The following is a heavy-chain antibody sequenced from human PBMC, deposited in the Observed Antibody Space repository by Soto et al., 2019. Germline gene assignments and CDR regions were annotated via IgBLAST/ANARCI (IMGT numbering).Heavy chain of an antibody. CDR2: IYWDDDK. V-gene: IGHV2-5*02. D-gene: IGHD2-21*02. CDR3: VHRRGDERV. J-gene: IGHJ4*02. Sequence: QITLKESGPTLVKPTQTLTLTCTFSGFSLSTSGVGVIWIRQPQGKALEWLALIYWDDDKPYSPSLNSWLTITKNPSKNQVVLTMTNMDPVDTATYDCVHRRGDERVWGQGTLVSVSS. CDR1: GFSLSTSGVG.